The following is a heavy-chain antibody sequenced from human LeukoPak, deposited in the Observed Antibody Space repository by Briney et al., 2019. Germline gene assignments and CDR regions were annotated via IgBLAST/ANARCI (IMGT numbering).Heavy chain of an antibody. V-gene: IGHV3-30*02. J-gene: IGHJ3*02. CDR1: GFTFNNFG. D-gene: IGHD4-17*01. Sequence: GGSLRLSCAASGFTFNNFGMHWGGQAPGKGGEGVSFIGYEGVNKYYADSVKGRFTIYKDNYKATLYLQMNSLRPEDTAVYYCARGDFSDYGDYVDAFDIWGQGTMVTVSS. CDR3: ARGDFSDYGDYVDAFDI. CDR2: IGYEGVNK.